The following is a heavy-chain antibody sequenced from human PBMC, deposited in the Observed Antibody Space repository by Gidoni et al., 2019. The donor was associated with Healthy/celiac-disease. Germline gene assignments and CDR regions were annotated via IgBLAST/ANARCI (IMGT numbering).Heavy chain of an antibody. J-gene: IGHJ4*02. D-gene: IGHD3-22*01. CDR3: ARTPYEYYVSSGWKASFDY. CDR2: IDYSGSP. CDR1: GGSISSSSYY. Sequence: QLQLQQSGPGLVKPSETLSLTCTVSGGSISSSSYYWGWTRQPPGKGLGWIGSIDYSGSPYSNPSLKSRVTMSVDTSKIQFSLKLSSVTAADTAVYYCARTPYEYYVSSGWKASFDYWGQGTLVTVSS. V-gene: IGHV4-39*01.